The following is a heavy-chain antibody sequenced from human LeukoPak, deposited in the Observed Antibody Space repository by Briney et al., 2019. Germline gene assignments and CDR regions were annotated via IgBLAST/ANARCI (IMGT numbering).Heavy chain of an antibody. CDR1: GFTFSSYA. CDR2: ISGSGGST. CDR3: ASYCGGDCRAAAFDI. J-gene: IGHJ3*02. V-gene: IGHV3-23*01. D-gene: IGHD2-21*02. Sequence: PGGSLRLSCAASGFTFSSYAMSWVRQAPGKGLEWVSAISGSGGSTYYADSVKGRFTISRDNSKNTLYLQMNSLRAEDTAVYYCASYCGGDCRAAAFDIWGQGTMVTVSS.